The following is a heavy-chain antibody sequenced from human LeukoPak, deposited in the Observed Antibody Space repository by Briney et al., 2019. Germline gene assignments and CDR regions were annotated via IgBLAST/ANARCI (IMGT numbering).Heavy chain of an antibody. Sequence: PGGSLRLSCAASGFTFSDYYMSWIRQAPGKGLEWVSYISSSGSTIYYADSVKGRFTISRDNAKNSLYLQMNSLRAEDTAVYYCAKVGSRLLWFGESITYDYGMDVWGQGTTVTVSS. CDR2: ISSSGSTI. CDR3: AKVGSRLLWFGESITYDYGMDV. J-gene: IGHJ6*02. D-gene: IGHD3-10*01. CDR1: GFTFSDYY. V-gene: IGHV3-11*04.